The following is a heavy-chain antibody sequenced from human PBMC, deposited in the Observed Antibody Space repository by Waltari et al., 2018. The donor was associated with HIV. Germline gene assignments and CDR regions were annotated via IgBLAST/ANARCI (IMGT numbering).Heavy chain of an antibody. J-gene: IGHJ3*02. V-gene: IGHV4-31*03. CDR1: GASISSGGYY. D-gene: IGHD3-16*01. CDR2: SYYSGST. Sequence: QVQLQESGPGLVKPSQTLSLTCTVSGASISSGGYYWTWIRQHPGKGLEWIGYSYYSGSTYYNPSLKSRVTISVDTSKNQFSLKLSSVTAADTAVYYCARDLWGSYADAFDIWGQGTMVTVSS. CDR3: ARDLWGSYADAFDI.